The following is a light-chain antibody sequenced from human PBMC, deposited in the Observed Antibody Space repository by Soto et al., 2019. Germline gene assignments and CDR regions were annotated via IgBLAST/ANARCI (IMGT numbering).Light chain of an antibody. Sequence: EIVLTQSPGTLSLSPGERATLSCRASQSVSSSYLAWYQQKPGQAPRLLIYGASSRATGIPDRFSGSGSGTDFPLTISRLEPEDFAVYYWQQYGSSPLFGQGTKLEIK. CDR2: GAS. CDR1: QSVSSSY. J-gene: IGKJ2*01. CDR3: QQYGSSPL. V-gene: IGKV3-20*01.